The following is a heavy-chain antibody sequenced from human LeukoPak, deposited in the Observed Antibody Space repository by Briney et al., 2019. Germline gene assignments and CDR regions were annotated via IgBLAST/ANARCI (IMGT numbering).Heavy chain of an antibody. CDR2: IYYSGST. J-gene: IGHJ4*02. CDR1: GGSISSSSYY. V-gene: IGHV4-39*07. CDR3: ARDQGGSYYY. D-gene: IGHD1-26*01. Sequence: SETLSLTCTVSGGSISSSSYYWGWIRQPPGKGLEWIGSIYYSGSTYYNPPLKSRVTISVDTSKNQFSLKLSSVTAADTAVYYCARDQGGSYYYWGQGTLVTVSS.